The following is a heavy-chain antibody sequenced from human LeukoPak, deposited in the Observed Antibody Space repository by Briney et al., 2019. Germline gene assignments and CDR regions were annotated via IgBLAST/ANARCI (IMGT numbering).Heavy chain of an antibody. J-gene: IGHJ3*01. CDR3: ARRAIVDVSVPIRGTSPYNTFDL. CDR2: IYPSDSDT. Sequence: GESLKISCKASGYTFTMHWMGWVRQMPGKGLEWMGIIYPSDSDTTYSPPFKGQVTISADKSITTAYLHWRSLKASDTAIYYCARRAIVDVSVPIRGTSPYNTFDLWGQGALVTVSS. V-gene: IGHV5-51*01. CDR1: GYTFTMHW. D-gene: IGHD2-15*01.